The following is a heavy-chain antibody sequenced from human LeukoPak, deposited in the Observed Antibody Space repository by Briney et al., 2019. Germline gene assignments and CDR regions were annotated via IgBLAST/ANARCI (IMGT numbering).Heavy chain of an antibody. D-gene: IGHD4-17*01. CDR3: ARYKYGDYYFDY. CDR2: IKPANGVT. Sequence: GASVKVSCKASGYTFTDNYIYWVRQAPGQGLEWMGWIKPANGVTTYAQKFQARLTLTRDTSIGSAYMELSSLRSDDTAMYYCARYKYGDYYFDYWGQGTLVTVSS. J-gene: IGHJ4*02. CDR1: GYTFTDNY. V-gene: IGHV1-2*02.